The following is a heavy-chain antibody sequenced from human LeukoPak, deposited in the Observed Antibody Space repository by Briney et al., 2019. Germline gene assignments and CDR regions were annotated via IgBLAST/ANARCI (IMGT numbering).Heavy chain of an antibody. V-gene: IGHV1-2*06. CDR1: GYTFTDYY. CDR2: INPNSGAT. D-gene: IGHD2-15*01. CDR3: ARACSGGTCYSDNWFDP. J-gene: IGHJ5*02. Sequence: ASVKVSCKASGYTFTDYYMHWVRQAPGQGLEWMGRINPNSGATNYAQNFQGRVTMTGDTSISTACLELSRLKSDDTAVYYCARACSGGTCYSDNWFDPWGQGTLVTVSS.